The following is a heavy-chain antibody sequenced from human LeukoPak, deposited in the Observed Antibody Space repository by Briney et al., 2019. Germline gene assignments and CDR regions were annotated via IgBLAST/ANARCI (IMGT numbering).Heavy chain of an antibody. D-gene: IGHD3-10*01. CDR1: GFTFSNSA. J-gene: IGHJ5*01. CDR3: AKVEGAVYISRGWFDS. Sequence: PGGSLRLSCAVSGFTFSNSAMTWVRQAPGKGLKWVSGISGTGSGTYYADSVKGRFTISRDNSKIILYLQMNSLRAEDTAVYYCAKVEGAVYISRGWFDSWSQGTLVTVSS. CDR2: ISGTGSGT. V-gene: IGHV3-23*01.